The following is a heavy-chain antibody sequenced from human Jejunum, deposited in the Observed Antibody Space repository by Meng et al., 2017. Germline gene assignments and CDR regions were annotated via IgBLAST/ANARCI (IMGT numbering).Heavy chain of an antibody. CDR3: ARGRASSSGSFDY. Sequence: GGSLRLSCAASGFTFSSYEFNWVRQAPGKGLEWVSYISTGGSTIYYADFVKGRFTISRDNAENSVYLQMNSLTAEDTAVYYCARGRASSSGSFDYWGQGILVTVSS. CDR1: GFTFSSYE. J-gene: IGHJ4*02. V-gene: IGHV3-48*03. D-gene: IGHD6-6*01. CDR2: ISTGGSTI.